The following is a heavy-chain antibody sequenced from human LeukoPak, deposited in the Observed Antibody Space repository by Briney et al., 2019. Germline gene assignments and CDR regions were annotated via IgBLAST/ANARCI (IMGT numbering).Heavy chain of an antibody. D-gene: IGHD5-12*01. CDR1: GGTFSSYA. V-gene: IGHV1-69*01. Sequence: SVKVSCKASGGTFSSYAISWVRQAPGQGLEWMGGIIPIFGTANYAQKFQGRVTITADESTSTAYMELSSLRSEDTAVYYCARSPDNAPGYDSLYYFDYWGQGTLVTVSS. J-gene: IGHJ4*02. CDR3: ARSPDNAPGYDSLYYFDY. CDR2: IIPIFGTA.